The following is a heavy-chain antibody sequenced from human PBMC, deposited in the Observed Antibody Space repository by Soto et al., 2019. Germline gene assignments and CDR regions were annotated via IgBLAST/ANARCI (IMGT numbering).Heavy chain of an antibody. CDR1: GFTFSSYA. CDR3: AKDRAYGDYTEYFQH. D-gene: IGHD4-17*01. V-gene: IGHV3-23*01. J-gene: IGHJ1*01. CDR2: ISGSDGST. Sequence: EVQLLESGGGLVQPGGSLRLSCAASGFTFSSYAMSWVRQAPGKGLEWVSAISGSDGSTYYADSVKGRFTISRDNSKNTLYLQMNSLRAEDTAVYYCAKDRAYGDYTEYFQHWGQGTLVTVSS.